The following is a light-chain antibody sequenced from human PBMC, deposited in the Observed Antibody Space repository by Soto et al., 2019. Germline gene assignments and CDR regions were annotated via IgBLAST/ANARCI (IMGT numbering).Light chain of an antibody. CDR2: LNSDGSH. V-gene: IGLV4-69*01. Sequence: QLVLTQSPSASASLGASVKLTCTLSSGHSSYAIAWQQQQPEKGPRYLMTLNSDGSHSKGDGIPDRFSGSSSGAERYLTISSLQSEDESDYYCQTWGTGTVVFGGGTKRTVL. J-gene: IGLJ2*01. CDR3: QTWGTGTVV. CDR1: SGHSSYA.